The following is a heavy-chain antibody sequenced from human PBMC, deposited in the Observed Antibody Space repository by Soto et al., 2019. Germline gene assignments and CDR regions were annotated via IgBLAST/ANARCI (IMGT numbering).Heavy chain of an antibody. D-gene: IGHD2-2*01. J-gene: IGHJ5*02. CDR2: IYYSGST. CDR3: ARAVPVLVPAAEVFWFDP. Sequence: QVQLQESGPGLVKPSQTLSLTCTVSGGSISSGDYYWSWIRQPPGKGLEWIGYIYYSGSTYYNPSLKSRVTISVDTSKNQFSLKLSSVTAADTAVYYCARAVPVLVPAAEVFWFDPWGQGTLVTVSS. CDR1: GGSISSGDYY. V-gene: IGHV4-30-4*01.